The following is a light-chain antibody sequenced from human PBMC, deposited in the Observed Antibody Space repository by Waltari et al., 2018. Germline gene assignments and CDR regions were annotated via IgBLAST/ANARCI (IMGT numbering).Light chain of an antibody. Sequence: EIVMTQSPATLSWSPGERATLSCRASQRISSNLAWYQQKPGQAPSLLIYAASTRATGIPARFRGSGSGTEFTLTISSLQPEDFAIYYCQQYNNWPFAFGQGTKLEVK. CDR3: QQYNNWPFA. J-gene: IGKJ2*01. V-gene: IGKV3-15*01. CDR2: AAS. CDR1: QRISSN.